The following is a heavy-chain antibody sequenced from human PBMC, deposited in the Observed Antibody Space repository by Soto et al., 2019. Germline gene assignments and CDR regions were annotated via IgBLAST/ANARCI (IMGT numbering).Heavy chain of an antibody. CDR3: AKEDLELWFGEYYYYMDV. CDR2: IICSGGST. D-gene: IGHD3-10*01. J-gene: IGHJ6*03. Sequence: EVQLLESGGGLVQPGGSQRLSCAASGFTFSSYAMSWVRQAPGKGLEWVSAIICSGGSTYYADSVKGRFTISRDNSKNTLYLQMNSLRAEDTAVYYCAKEDLELWFGEYYYYMDVWGKGTTVTVSS. CDR1: GFTFSSYA. V-gene: IGHV3-23*01.